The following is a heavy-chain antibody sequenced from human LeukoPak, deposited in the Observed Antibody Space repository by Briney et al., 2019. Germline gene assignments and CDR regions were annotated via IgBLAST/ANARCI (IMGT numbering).Heavy chain of an antibody. CDR2: IYHSGTT. Sequence: PSETLSLTCAVSGYSITSGFYRGWIRQFPGKGLEWIGSIYHSGTTFYNPSLKSRVTVTVDTSKNQFSLRLRPVTAADTAVFYCGRSRGYGDYDHWGQGTLVTVSS. CDR1: GYSITSGFY. CDR3: GRSRGYGDYDH. V-gene: IGHV4-38-2*01. J-gene: IGHJ5*02. D-gene: IGHD4-17*01.